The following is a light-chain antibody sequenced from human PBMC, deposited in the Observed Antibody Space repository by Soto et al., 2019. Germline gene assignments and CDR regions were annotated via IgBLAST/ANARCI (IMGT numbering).Light chain of an antibody. CDR3: SSYTMSKTLPFV. CDR1: RRDVGGYNY. J-gene: IGLJ1*01. CDR2: EVT. Sequence: QSVLTQPASVSGSPGQSITISCTGTRRDVGGYNYVSWYQQYSGKSPKLLIYEVTHRPSGVSNRFSGSKSGNTASLTISGLQAEDEADYYCSSYTMSKTLPFVFGTGTKVTVL. V-gene: IGLV2-14*01.